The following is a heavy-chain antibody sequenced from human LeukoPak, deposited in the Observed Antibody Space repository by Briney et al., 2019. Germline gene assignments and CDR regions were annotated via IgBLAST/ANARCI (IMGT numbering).Heavy chain of an antibody. J-gene: IGHJ4*02. V-gene: IGHV3-30*04. CDR1: GFTFSSYA. D-gene: IGHD6-19*01. CDR3: ARTHGIAVAGFDY. CDR2: ISFDGKNK. Sequence: AGGSLRLSCAASGFTFSSYAMHWVRQAPGKGLEWVAVISFDGKNKYYADSVKGRFTTSRDNSKNTLYLQVNSLRPEDTAVYYCARTHGIAVAGFDYWGQGTLVTVSS.